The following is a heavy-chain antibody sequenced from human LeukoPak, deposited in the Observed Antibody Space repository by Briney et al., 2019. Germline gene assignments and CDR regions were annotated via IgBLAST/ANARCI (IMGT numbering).Heavy chain of an antibody. V-gene: IGHV3-30*04. D-gene: IGHD1-1*01. J-gene: IGHJ4*02. CDR2: ISYDGSNK. Sequence: GRSLRLSCAASGFTFSSYAMHWVRQAPGKGLEWVAVISYDGSNKYYADSVKGRFTISRDNPKNTLYLQMNSLRAEDTAVYYCARDEPIRETGTTPASFDYWGQGTLVTVSS. CDR3: ARDEPIRETGTTPASFDY. CDR1: GFTFSSYA.